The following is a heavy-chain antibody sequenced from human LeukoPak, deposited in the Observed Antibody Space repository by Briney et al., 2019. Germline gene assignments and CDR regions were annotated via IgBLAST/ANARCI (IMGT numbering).Heavy chain of an antibody. D-gene: IGHD1-1*01. CDR1: GFTFSSYG. CDR2: ISYDGSNK. V-gene: IGHV3-30*03. J-gene: IGHJ4*02. CDR3: AQLERR. Sequence: QSGGSLRLSCAASGFTFSSYGMHWVRQAPGKGLEWVAVISYDGSNKYYADSVKGRFTISRDNSKNTLYLQMNSLRAEDTAVYYCAQLERRWGQGTLVTVSS.